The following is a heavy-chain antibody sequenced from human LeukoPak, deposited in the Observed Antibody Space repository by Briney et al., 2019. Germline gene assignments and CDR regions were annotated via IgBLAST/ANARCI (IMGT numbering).Heavy chain of an antibody. J-gene: IGHJ4*02. CDR3: ARGIDVDTAMVTTGYYFDY. D-gene: IGHD5-18*01. Sequence: SVKVSCKASGGTFSSYAISWVRQAPGQGLEWMGGIIPIFGTANYAQKFQGRVTITTDESTSTAYMELSSLRSEDTAVYYCARGIDVDTAMVTTGYYFDYWGQGTLVTVSS. CDR1: GGTFSSYA. V-gene: IGHV1-69*05. CDR2: IIPIFGTA.